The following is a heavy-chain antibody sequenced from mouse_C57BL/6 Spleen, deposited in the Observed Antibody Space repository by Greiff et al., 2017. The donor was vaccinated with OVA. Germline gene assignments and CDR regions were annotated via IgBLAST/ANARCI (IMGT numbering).Heavy chain of an antibody. CDR1: GYTFTSYW. D-gene: IGHD3-2*02. V-gene: IGHV1-52*01. Sequence: QVQLQQPGAELVRPGSSVKLSCKASGYTFTSYWMHWVKQRPIQGLEWIGNIDPSDSETHYNQKFKDKATLTVDKSSSTAYMQLSSLTSEDSAVYYCARLGDQGTGYFDYWGQGTTLTVSA. J-gene: IGHJ2*01. CDR2: IDPSDSET. CDR3: ARLGDQGTGYFDY.